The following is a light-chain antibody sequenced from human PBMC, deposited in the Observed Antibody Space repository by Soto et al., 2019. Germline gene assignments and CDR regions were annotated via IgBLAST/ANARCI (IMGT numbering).Light chain of an antibody. CDR3: QAWDSSTPVV. Sequence: SYELTQPPSVSVSPGQTASITCSGDKVGDKYVCWYQQKPGQSPVLVIYQDSKRPSGIPERFSGSKSGNTATLTISGTQAMDEADYYCQAWDSSTPVVFGGGTKLTVL. CDR1: KVGDKY. CDR2: QDS. V-gene: IGLV3-1*01. J-gene: IGLJ2*01.